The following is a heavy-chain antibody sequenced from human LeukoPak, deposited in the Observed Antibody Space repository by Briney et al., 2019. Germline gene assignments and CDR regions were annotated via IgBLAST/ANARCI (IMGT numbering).Heavy chain of an antibody. V-gene: IGHV1-18*01. CDR1: GYTFTNYG. D-gene: IGHD6-19*01. CDR2: ISAYSGNT. Sequence: ASVKVSCKASGYTFTNYGISWVRQAPGQGLEWMGWISAYSGNTNYAQNLQGRVTMTTDTSTSTAYMELRSLRSDDTAVYYCARSAGYSSGWYVGEEYDYWGQGTLVTVSS. J-gene: IGHJ4*02. CDR3: ARSAGYSSGWYVGEEYDY.